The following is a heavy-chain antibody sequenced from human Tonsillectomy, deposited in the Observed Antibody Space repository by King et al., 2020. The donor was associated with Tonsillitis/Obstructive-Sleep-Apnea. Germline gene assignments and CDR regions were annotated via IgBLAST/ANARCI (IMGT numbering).Heavy chain of an antibody. CDR1: GFTFSHYY. J-gene: IGHJ6*03. V-gene: IGHV3-11*01. D-gene: IGHD6-6*01. CDR2: ISSSGTNI. Sequence: VQLVESGGGLVKPGGSLRLSCAASGFTFSHYYMSWIRQAPGKGLEWVSKISSSGTNIYYADFVKGRFTISRDNAKNSLYLQINSLRADDTAVYYCARVGRIAGRPLSHYYFYYMDVWGKGTTVTVS. CDR3: ARVGRIAGRPLSHYYFYYMDV.